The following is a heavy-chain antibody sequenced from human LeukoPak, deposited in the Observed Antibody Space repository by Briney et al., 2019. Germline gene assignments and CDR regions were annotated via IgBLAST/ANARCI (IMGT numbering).Heavy chain of an antibody. Sequence: ASVKVSCTSSGYTFSNYGIIWMRQAPGQGLEWMGWINTYDGNSNSAQNLQGRVTMTTDTSTSTAYMELRSLRSDDTAMYYCAKDRLGASDALDIWGQGTMVTVSS. D-gene: IGHD1-26*01. CDR3: AKDRLGASDALDI. V-gene: IGHV1-18*01. J-gene: IGHJ3*02. CDR1: GYTFSNYG. CDR2: INTYDGNS.